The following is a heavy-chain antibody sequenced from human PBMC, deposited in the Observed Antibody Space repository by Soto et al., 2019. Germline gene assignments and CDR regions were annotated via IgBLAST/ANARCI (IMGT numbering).Heavy chain of an antibody. CDR1: GGTVASGHL. V-gene: IGHV4-4*02. J-gene: IGHJ5*02. Sequence: SETLSLTCGVSGGTVASGHLWSWVRQAPGRGLEWIGNVYHTGDTNFNPSLQSRVTFSVDKSNNQFSLRLTSVTAADTAVYFCAREIVTAGGNNYFDPWGPGTLVTVSS. CDR3: AREIVTAGGNNYFDP. D-gene: IGHD2-21*02. CDR2: VYHTGDT.